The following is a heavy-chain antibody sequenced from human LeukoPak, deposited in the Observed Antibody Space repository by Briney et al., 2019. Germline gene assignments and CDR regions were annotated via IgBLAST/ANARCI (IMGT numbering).Heavy chain of an antibody. CDR3: AKSRTSTVVTPFDY. CDR1: GFTFSSYA. Sequence: PGGSLRLSCAASGFTFSSYAMSWVRQAPGKGLEWVSSIRGSGVSTDYAGSVKGRFTISRDNSKNTLYLQMNSLRAEDTAVYYCAKSRTSTVVTPFDYWGQGTLVTVSS. V-gene: IGHV3-23*01. CDR2: IRGSGVST. J-gene: IGHJ4*02. D-gene: IGHD4-23*01.